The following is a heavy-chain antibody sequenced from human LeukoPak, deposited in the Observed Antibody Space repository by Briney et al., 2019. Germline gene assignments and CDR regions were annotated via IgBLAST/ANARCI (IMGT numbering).Heavy chain of an antibody. V-gene: IGHV4-4*02. CDR1: GGSISSSNW. Sequence: SGTLSLTCAVSGGSISSSNWWSWVRQPPGKGLEWIGEIYHSGSTNYNPSLKSRVTISVDTSKNQFSLKLSSVTAADTAVYYCARVRIVVVPAAIYWFDPWGQGTLVTVSS. CDR2: IYHSGST. D-gene: IGHD2-2*01. J-gene: IGHJ5*02. CDR3: ARVRIVVVPAAIYWFDP.